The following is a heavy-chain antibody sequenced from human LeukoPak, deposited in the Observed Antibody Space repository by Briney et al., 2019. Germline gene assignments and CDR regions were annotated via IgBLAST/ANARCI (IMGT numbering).Heavy chain of an antibody. V-gene: IGHV3-48*03. CDR3: ARSPGRGDYGPNDAFDI. Sequence: GGSLRLSCAASGFTFSSYEMNWVRQAPGKGLEWVSYISSSGSTIYYADSVKGRFTISRDNAENSLYLQMNSLRAEDTAVYYCARSPGRGDYGPNDAFDIWGQGTMVTVSS. CDR1: GFTFSSYE. CDR2: ISSSGSTI. D-gene: IGHD4-17*01. J-gene: IGHJ3*02.